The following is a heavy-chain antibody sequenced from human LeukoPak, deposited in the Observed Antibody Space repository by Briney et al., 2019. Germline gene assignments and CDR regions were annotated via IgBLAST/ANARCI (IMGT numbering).Heavy chain of an antibody. CDR3: GVVY. CDR1: GFTFSRYW. V-gene: IGHV3-7*01. CDR2: IREDGSEK. Sequence: GGSLRLSCAASGFTFSRYWMNWVRQAPGMGLEWVANIREDGSEKYYVDSVKGRFTISRDNTKNLLYLEMSSLRAEDTAVYYCGVVYWGQGTLVTVSS. J-gene: IGHJ4*02.